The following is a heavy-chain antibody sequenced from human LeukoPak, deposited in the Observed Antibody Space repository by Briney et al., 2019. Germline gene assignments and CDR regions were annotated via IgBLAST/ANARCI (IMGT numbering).Heavy chain of an antibody. CDR1: GGYISSYY. Sequence: SQTLSLTCTVSGGYISSYYWSWIRQPPGKGLEWIGYIFNSGSTNYNPSLKSRVTISVDTSKNQFSLKLSSVTAADTAVYFCALGDCSSTSCYVFDYWGQGTLVTVSS. CDR2: IFNSGST. V-gene: IGHV4-59*01. J-gene: IGHJ4*02. D-gene: IGHD2-2*01. CDR3: ALGDCSSTSCYVFDY.